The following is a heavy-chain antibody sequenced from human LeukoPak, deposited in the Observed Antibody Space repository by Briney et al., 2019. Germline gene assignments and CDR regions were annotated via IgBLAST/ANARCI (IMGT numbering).Heavy chain of an antibody. CDR1: GYTFTDYY. D-gene: IGHD3-16*02. CDR3: ARPLSPYQFYFHT. CDR2: INPKSGVT. V-gene: IGHV1-2*02. J-gene: IGHJ4*02. Sequence: GASVKVSCKTSGYTFTDYYIHWVRQAPGQGLEWMGWINPKSGVTDYAQQFQGRVTMTRDTSISTAYMELSSLTSDDTAVYYCARPLSPYQFYFHTWGQGTLLTVSS.